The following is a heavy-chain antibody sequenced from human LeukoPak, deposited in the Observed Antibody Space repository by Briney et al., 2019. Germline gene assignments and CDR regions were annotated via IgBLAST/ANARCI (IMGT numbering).Heavy chain of an antibody. CDR1: GGSISSYY. Sequence: SETLSLTCTVSGGSISSYYWSWIRQPPGKGLEWIGYIYYSGSTNYNPSLKSRVTISVDTSKNQFSLMLSSVTAADTAVYYCARGYDSSAYYPFNYWGQGTLVTVSS. CDR3: ARGYDSSAYYPFNY. V-gene: IGHV4-59*01. D-gene: IGHD3-22*01. CDR2: IYYSGST. J-gene: IGHJ4*02.